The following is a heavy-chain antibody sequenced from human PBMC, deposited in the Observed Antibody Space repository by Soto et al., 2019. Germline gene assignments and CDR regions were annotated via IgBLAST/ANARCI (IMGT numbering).Heavy chain of an antibody. J-gene: IGHJ5*02. D-gene: IGHD2-15*01. CDR2: ISAYNGNT. V-gene: IGHV1-18*01. CDR3: AGLGYCSGGSCRSDWFDP. Sequence: ASVKVSCKASGYTFTSYGISWVRQAPGQGLEWMGWISAYNGNTNYAQKLQGRVTMTTDTSTSTAYMELRSLRSDDTAVYYCAGLGYCSGGSCRSDWFDPWGQGTLVTVSS. CDR1: GYTFTSYG.